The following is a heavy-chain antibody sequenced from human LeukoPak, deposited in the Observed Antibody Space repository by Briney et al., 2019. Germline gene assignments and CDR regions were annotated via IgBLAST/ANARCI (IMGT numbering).Heavy chain of an antibody. V-gene: IGHV3-64D*09. CDR2: ISSNGGST. Sequence: SGRSLRLSCSASGFTFSSYAMHWVRQAPGKGLEYVSAISSNGGSTYYADSVKGRFTISRDNSKNTLYLQMSSLRPEDTAVYYCVKVASYRSFDYWGQGALVTVSS. CDR3: VKVASYRSFDY. D-gene: IGHD3-16*02. J-gene: IGHJ4*02. CDR1: GFTFSSYA.